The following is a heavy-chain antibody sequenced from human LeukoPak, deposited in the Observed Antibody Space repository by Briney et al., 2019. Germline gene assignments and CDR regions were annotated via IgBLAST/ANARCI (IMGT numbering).Heavy chain of an antibody. J-gene: IGHJ6*02. CDR3: AREVSHSSGWSGVGYYGMDV. CDR1: GYTFTSYY. D-gene: IGHD6-19*01. CDR2: INPSGGST. Sequence: ASVTVSCKASGYTFTSYYMHWVRQAPGQGLEWMGIINPSGGSTSYAQKFQGRVTMTRDTSTSTVYMELSSLRSEDTAVYYCAREVSHSSGWSGVGYYGMDVWGQGTTVTVSS. V-gene: IGHV1-46*01.